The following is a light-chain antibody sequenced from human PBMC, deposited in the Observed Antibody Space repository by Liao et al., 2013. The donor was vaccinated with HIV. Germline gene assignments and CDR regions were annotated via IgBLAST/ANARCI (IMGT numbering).Light chain of an antibody. CDR1: NIGGKS. CDR2: YDT. Sequence: SYVLTQPPSVSVAPGKTARLTCGGDNIGGKSVHWYQQRPGQAPVLVIYYDTDRPAGIPERYSGSNSGNMATLTISRVEAGDEADYYCQVWDSSTDSRVFGGGTKLTVL. J-gene: IGLJ3*02. CDR3: QVWDSSTDSRV. V-gene: IGLV3-21*04.